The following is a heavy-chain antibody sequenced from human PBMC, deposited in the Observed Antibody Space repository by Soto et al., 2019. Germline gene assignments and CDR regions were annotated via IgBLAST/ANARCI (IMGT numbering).Heavy chain of an antibody. Sequence: QVQLVQSGAEVKKPGASVKVSCKASGYTFTSYGISWVRQAPGQGLEWRGWISAYNGNTNYAQKLQGRVTMNTDTSTSKAYMELRSLRSDDTAVYYCARDGDYGGNSAAGWFDPWGHGTLVTVSS. V-gene: IGHV1-18*01. CDR2: ISAYNGNT. J-gene: IGHJ5*02. CDR3: ARDGDYGGNSAAGWFDP. CDR1: GYTFTSYG. D-gene: IGHD4-17*01.